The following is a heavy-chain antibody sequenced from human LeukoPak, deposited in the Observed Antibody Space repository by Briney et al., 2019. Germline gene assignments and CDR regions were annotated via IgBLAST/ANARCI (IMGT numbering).Heavy chain of an antibody. D-gene: IGHD1-26*01. V-gene: IGHV1-69*13. J-gene: IGHJ4*02. CDR3: AAKRPIVGATGLDY. Sequence: SVKVSCKASGGTFSSYAISWVRQAPGQGLEWMGGIIPIFGTANYAQKFQGRVTITADESTSTAYMELSSLRSEDTAVYYCAAKRPIVGATGLDYWGQGTLVTVSS. CDR2: IIPIFGTA. CDR1: GGTFSSYA.